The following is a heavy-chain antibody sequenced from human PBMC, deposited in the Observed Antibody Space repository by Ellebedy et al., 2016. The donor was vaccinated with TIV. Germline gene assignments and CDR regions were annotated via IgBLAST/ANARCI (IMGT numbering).Heavy chain of an antibody. D-gene: IGHD3-22*01. J-gene: IGHJ6*03. V-gene: IGHV4-59*13. CDR2: IYYSGST. CDR1: GGSISSYY. Sequence: SETLSLTXTVSGGSISSYYWSWIRQPPGKGLEWIGYIYYSGSTNYNPSLKSRVTISVDTSKNQFSLKLSSVTAADTAVYYCARAGTMIVVDYYMDVWGKGTTVTVSS. CDR3: ARAGTMIVVDYYMDV.